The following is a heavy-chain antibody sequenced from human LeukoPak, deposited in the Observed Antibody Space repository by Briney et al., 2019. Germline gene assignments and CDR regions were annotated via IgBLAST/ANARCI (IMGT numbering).Heavy chain of an antibody. CDR1: GVSISSYY. V-gene: IGHV4-59*01. J-gene: IGHJ6*02. CDR2: IYYSGST. CDR3: ARSLQYNNNNYFYYGMDV. Sequence: SETLSLTCTVSGVSISSYYWNWIRRPPGEGLEWIGYIYYSGSTNYNPSLKSRVTISVDTSKNQFSLKLNSVTAADTAVYYCARSLQYNNNNYFYYGMDVWGQGTTVTVSS. D-gene: IGHD3-10*01.